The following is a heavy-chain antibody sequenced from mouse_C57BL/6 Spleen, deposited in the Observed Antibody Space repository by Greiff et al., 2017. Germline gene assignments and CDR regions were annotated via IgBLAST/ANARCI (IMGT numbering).Heavy chain of an antibody. CDR1: GYTFTAYT. V-gene: IGHV1-62-2*01. J-gene: IGHJ3*01. Sequence: VQLQQSGAELVKPGASVKLSCKASGYTFTAYTIHWVKQRSGQGLEWIGWFYPGSGSIKYNEKFKDKATLTADKSSSTVYLELSRLTSEDSAVYFCARHEGGRDCYGSSRPFAYWGQGTLVTVSA. D-gene: IGHD1-1*01. CDR2: FYPGSGSI. CDR3: ARHEGGRDCYGSSRPFAY.